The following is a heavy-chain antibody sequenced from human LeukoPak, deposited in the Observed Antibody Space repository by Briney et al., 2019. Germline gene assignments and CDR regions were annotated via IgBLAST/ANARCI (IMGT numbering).Heavy chain of an antibody. CDR3: ASHYSGYNWGVDY. CDR2: IYYSGST. D-gene: IGHD5-12*01. CDR1: GGSISNYY. J-gene: IGHJ4*02. Sequence: PSETLSLTCTVSGGSISNYYWSWIRQPPGKGLEWIGYIYYSGSTNYNPSLKSRVTISVDTSKNQFSLKLSSVTAADTAVYYCASHYSGYNWGVDYWGQGTLVTVSS. V-gene: IGHV4-59*01.